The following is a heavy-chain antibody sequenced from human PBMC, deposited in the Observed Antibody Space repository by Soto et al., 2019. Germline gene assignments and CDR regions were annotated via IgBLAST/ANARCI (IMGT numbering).Heavy chain of an antibody. J-gene: IGHJ4*02. V-gene: IGHV1-69*01. Sequence: QVQLVQSGAEVKKPGSSVKVSCKASGGTFSSYAISWVRQAPGQGLEWMGGIIPIFGTANYAQKFQGRVTITADESTSTAYMELSSLRSEDTAVYYCAGHTYYYDSSGYYPPDYWCQGTLVTVSS. D-gene: IGHD3-22*01. CDR1: GGTFSSYA. CDR3: AGHTYYYDSSGYYPPDY. CDR2: IIPIFGTA.